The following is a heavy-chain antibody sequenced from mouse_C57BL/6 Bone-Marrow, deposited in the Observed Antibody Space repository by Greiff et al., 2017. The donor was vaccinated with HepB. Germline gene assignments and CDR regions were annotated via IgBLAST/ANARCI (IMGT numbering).Heavy chain of an antibody. J-gene: IGHJ4*01. Sequence: EVQVVESGGGLVKPGGSLKLSCAASGFTFSSYAMSWVRQTPEKRLEWVATISDGGSYTYYPDNVKGRFTISRDNAKNNLYLQMSHLKSEDTAMYYCARDRATTVVGDYAMDYWGQGTSVTVSS. CDR3: ARDRATTVVGDYAMDY. CDR1: GFTFSSYA. D-gene: IGHD1-1*01. CDR2: ISDGGSYT. V-gene: IGHV5-4*01.